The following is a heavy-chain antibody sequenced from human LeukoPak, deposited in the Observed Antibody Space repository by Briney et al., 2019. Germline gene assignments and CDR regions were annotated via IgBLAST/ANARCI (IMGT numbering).Heavy chain of an antibody. V-gene: IGHV4-30-4*01. CDR3: ATLERYCSSTSCYGGIDY. CDR1: GVSISSGDYY. J-gene: IGHJ4*02. Sequence: PSQTLSHTCTVSGVSISSGDYYWSWIRQPPGKGLEWIGYIYYSGSTYYNPSLKSRVTISVDTSKNQFSLKLSSVTAADTAVYYCATLERYCSSTSCYGGIDYWGQGTLVTVSS. CDR2: IYYSGST. D-gene: IGHD2-2*01.